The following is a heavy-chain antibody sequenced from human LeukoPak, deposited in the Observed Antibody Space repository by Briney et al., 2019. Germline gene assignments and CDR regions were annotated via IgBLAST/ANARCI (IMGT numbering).Heavy chain of an antibody. V-gene: IGHV5-51*01. Sequence: GESLKISCKGSGYSFTNYWIAWVRQMPGKGLEWMGIIYPGDSDTRYSPSLQGQVTISADKSISTAYLQWSTLKASDTAIYFCARGVVGDSAFDIWGQGTMVTVSS. D-gene: IGHD3-22*01. J-gene: IGHJ3*02. CDR1: GYSFTNYW. CDR3: ARGVVGDSAFDI. CDR2: IYPGDSDT.